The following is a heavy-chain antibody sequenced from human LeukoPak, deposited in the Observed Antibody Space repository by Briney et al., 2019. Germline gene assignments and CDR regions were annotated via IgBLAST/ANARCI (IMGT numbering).Heavy chain of an antibody. Sequence: PGGSLRLSCAASGFTFSSYGMHWVRQAPGKGLEWVATIRYDGSNKYYADSVKGRFTISRDNSNNTLYLQMSSLRGEDTALYYCASQISSPDMGWGQGALVTVSS. V-gene: IGHV3-30*02. D-gene: IGHD1-26*01. CDR1: GFTFSSYG. J-gene: IGHJ4*02. CDR3: ASQISSPDMG. CDR2: IRYDGSNK.